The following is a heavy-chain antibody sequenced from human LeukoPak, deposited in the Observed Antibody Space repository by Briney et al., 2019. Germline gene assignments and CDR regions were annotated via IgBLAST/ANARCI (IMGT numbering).Heavy chain of an antibody. D-gene: IGHD4-17*01. V-gene: IGHV1-46*01. CDR1: GYTFTSYY. CDR3: ARDGVTTPYYYYMDV. Sequence: ASVKVSCKASGYTFTSYYMHWVRQAPGQGLEWMGIINPSGGSTSYAQKFQGRVTMTRDMSTSTVYMELSSLRSEDTAAYYCARDGVTTPYYYYMDVWGKGTTVTVSS. J-gene: IGHJ6*03. CDR2: INPSGGST.